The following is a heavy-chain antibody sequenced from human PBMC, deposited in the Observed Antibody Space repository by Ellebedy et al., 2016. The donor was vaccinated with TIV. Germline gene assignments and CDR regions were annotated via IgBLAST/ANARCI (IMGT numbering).Heavy chain of an antibody. D-gene: IGHD5-12*01. V-gene: IGHV3-7*03. CDR2: IQQDGSDK. Sequence: GGSLRLXXVASGFTFSGYWMSWVRQAPGKGLEWVANIQQDGSDKYYVDSVKGRFTISRDNARNSLYLQMNSLRAEDTAMYYCAKDNYVGYDWLGGNSFDSWGQGTLVTVSS. CDR1: GFTFSGYW. CDR3: AKDNYVGYDWLGGNSFDS. J-gene: IGHJ4*02.